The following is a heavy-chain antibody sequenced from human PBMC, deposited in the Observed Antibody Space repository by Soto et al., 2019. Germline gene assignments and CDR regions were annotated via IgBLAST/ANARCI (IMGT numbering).Heavy chain of an antibody. V-gene: IGHV1-69*01. CDR2: IIPMFGTT. Sequence: QVQLVQSGAEVRKPGSSVKVSCKASGGTFSRYAINWVRQAPGHGLEWMGGIIPMFGTTNYAQKFKGRVTITADESTSTVYMELNTLRSEDAAVYYCARASIHGSSWYFWFDPWGQGTLVTVSS. D-gene: IGHD6-13*01. J-gene: IGHJ5*01. CDR3: ARASIHGSSWYFWFDP. CDR1: GGTFSRYA.